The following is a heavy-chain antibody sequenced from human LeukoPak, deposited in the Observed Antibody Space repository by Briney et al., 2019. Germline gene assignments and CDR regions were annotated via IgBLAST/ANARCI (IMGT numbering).Heavy chain of an antibody. J-gene: IGHJ5*02. V-gene: IGHV3-11*01. D-gene: IGHD3-22*01. Sequence: PGGSLRLSCAASGFTFSTYYMNWVRQAPGKGLEWISYISSSGGTIYYADSVKGRFTISRDNSKNSLSLQMTRLRAEDTAIYYCARIPPEFDNSHDYYPHSWGQGTQVTVSS. CDR2: ISSSGGTI. CDR3: ARIPPEFDNSHDYYPHS. CDR1: GFTFSTYY.